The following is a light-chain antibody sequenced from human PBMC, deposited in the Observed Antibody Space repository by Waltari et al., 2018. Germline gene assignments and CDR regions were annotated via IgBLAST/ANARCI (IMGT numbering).Light chain of an antibody. CDR1: SSDVGGYNY. Sequence: QSALTQPASVSGSPGQSITISCTGTSSDVGGYNYVSWYQQHPGKAPKFMIYDVSKRPSGRSNRFSGSKSGNTASRTISGLQAEDEADYYCSSYTSSSTWVFGGGTKLTVL. J-gene: IGLJ3*02. CDR3: SSYTSSSTWV. CDR2: DVS. V-gene: IGLV2-14*01.